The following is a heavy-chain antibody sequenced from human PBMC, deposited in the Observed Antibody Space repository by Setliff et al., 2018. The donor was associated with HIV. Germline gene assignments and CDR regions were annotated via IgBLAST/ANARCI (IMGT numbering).Heavy chain of an antibody. D-gene: IGHD3-3*01. CDR3: ARVGPRVGINFGSGYYRDHAFDL. Sequence: SETLSLTCTVSGGSISTGSYYWSWVRQPAGRGLEWIGRIYTSGSTNYNPSLKSRVTMSVDTSKNQFALNLNSVTAADTAAYYCARVGPRVGINFGSGYYRDHAFDLWGQGTMVTVSS. J-gene: IGHJ3*01. V-gene: IGHV4-61*02. CDR2: IYTSGST. CDR1: GGSISTGSYY.